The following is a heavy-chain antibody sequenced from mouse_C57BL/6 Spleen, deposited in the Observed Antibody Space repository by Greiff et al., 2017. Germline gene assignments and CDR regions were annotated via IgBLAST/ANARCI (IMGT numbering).Heavy chain of an antibody. V-gene: IGHV1-54*01. CDR2: INPGSGGT. CDR1: GYAFTNYL. J-gene: IGHJ2*01. CDR3: ARGEYWVFDY. Sequence: VQLQQSGAELVRPGTSVKVSCKASGYAFTNYLIEWVKQRPGQGLEWIGVINPGSGGTNYNEKFKGKATLTADKSSSTAYMQLSSLTSEDSAVYFCARGEYWVFDYWGQGTTLTVSS. D-gene: IGHD4-1*01.